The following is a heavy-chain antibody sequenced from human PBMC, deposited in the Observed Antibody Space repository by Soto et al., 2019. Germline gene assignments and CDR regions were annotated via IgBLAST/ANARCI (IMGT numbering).Heavy chain of an antibody. Sequence: QVQLVQSGAEVKKPGSSVKVSCKASGCTFSSYAISWVRQAPGQGLEWMGGIIPILGTANYAKKFQGRVTITAGEATSTDDSAHSSLTSEEKPVYYGARAGGGFDYRCDPWGTGTMVTVAS. CDR1: GCTFSSYA. D-gene: IGHD2-15*01. CDR2: IIPILGTA. CDR3: ARAGGGFDYRCDP. J-gene: IGHJ5*02. V-gene: IGHV1-69*12.